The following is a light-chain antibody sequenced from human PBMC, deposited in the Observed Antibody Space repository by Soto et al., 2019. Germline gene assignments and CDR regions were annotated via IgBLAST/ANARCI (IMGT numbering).Light chain of an antibody. CDR1: QSVLYSSDNKNY. V-gene: IGKV4-1*01. CDR2: WAS. J-gene: IGKJ3*01. Sequence: DIVMTQSPDSLAVSLGEWTTINCKSSQSVLYSSDNKNYLAWYQQKPGQPPKLLIYWASTRESGVPDRFSGSWSGTDFTLTISYLQAEDVAVYYCQQYYSVQFTFGPGTKVYIK. CDR3: QQYYSVQFT.